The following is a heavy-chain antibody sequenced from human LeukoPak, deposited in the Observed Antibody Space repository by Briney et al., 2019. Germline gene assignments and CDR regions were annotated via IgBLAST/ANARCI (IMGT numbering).Heavy chain of an antibody. D-gene: IGHD4-11*01. CDR3: ATYGSNYVSYYYYMDV. CDR2: ISSSSSYI. J-gene: IGHJ6*03. V-gene: IGHV3-21*01. CDR1: GFTFSSYS. Sequence: GGSPRLSCAASGFTFSSYSMNWVRQAPGKGLEWVSSISSSSSYIYYADSVKGRFTISRDNAKNSLYLQMNSLRAEDTAVYYCATYGSNYVSYYYYMDVWGKGTTVTVSS.